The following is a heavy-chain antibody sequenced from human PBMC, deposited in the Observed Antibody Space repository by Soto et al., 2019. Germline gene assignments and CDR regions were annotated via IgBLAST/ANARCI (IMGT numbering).Heavy chain of an antibody. J-gene: IGHJ5*02. V-gene: IGHV3-66*01. CDR1: GLTISKNY. CDR3: ARSHARSNYADYFDP. CDR2: IYSGGGT. D-gene: IGHD4-17*01. Sequence: GGSLRLSCPASGLTISKNYKSWVRQAPGKGLEYVSVIYSGGGTYYADSVKGRFTISRDNSKNTLYLQMNSLGAEDTAVDYCARSHARSNYADYFDPWGQGTLVTGSS.